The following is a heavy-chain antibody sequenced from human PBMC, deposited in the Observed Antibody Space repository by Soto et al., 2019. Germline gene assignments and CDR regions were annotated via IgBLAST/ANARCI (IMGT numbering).Heavy chain of an antibody. J-gene: IGHJ6*03. Sequence: PSETLSLTCTVSGGSISSYYWSWIRQPPGKGLEWIGEINHSGSTNYNPSLKSRVTISVDTSKNQFSLKLSSVTAADTAVYYCASIPSPAAADPLGYYYYMDVWGKGTTVTVSS. CDR3: ASIPSPAAADPLGYYYYMDV. CDR1: GGSISSYY. V-gene: IGHV4-34*01. CDR2: INHSGST. D-gene: IGHD6-13*01.